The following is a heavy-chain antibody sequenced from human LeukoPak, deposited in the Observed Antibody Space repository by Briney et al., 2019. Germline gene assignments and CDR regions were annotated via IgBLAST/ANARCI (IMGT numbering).Heavy chain of an antibody. V-gene: IGHV1-18*01. D-gene: IGHD3-22*01. CDR2: ISAYNGNT. CDR1: GYTFTSYG. Sequence: ASVKVSCKASGYTFTSYGISWVRQAPGQGLEWVGWISAYNGNTNYAQKLQGRVTMTTDTSTSTAYMELRSLRSDDTAVYYCARVELYYYDSSGYLSNYYYYMDVWGKGTTVTVSS. CDR3: ARVELYYYDSSGYLSNYYYYMDV. J-gene: IGHJ6*03.